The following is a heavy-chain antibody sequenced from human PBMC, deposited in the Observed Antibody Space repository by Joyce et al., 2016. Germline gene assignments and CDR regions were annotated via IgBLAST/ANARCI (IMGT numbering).Heavy chain of an antibody. CDR1: GFTFSSYW. CDR3: ARLRRWSGPSDC. CDR2: INRDGSST. Sequence: EVQLVESGGGLVQPGGSLRLSCAASGFTFSSYWMYWVRNAPGKGLGWVSRINRDGSSTTYEDSVKGRFTISRDNAKNTLYLQMNSLRAEDTAVYYCARLRRWSGPSDCWGQGTLVTVSS. V-gene: IGHV3-74*03. J-gene: IGHJ4*02. D-gene: IGHD4-23*01.